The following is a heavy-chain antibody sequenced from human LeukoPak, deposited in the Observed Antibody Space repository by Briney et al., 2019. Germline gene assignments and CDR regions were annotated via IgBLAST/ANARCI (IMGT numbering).Heavy chain of an antibody. D-gene: IGHD3-16*02. J-gene: IGHJ4*02. CDR3: TWGSYRDQVDY. CDR2: IKSRPAGGTI. Sequence: GGSLRLSCAGSGFTFSNAWMTWVRQAPGKGLEWVGRIKSRPAGGTIDYAAPVKGRFTISRDDSKNTLYLQMNSLKIEDTAVYYCTWGSYRDQVDYWGQGTLVTVSS. V-gene: IGHV3-15*01. CDR1: GFTFSNAW.